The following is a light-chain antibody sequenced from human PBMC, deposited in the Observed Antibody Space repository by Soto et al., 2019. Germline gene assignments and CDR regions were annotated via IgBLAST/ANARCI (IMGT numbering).Light chain of an antibody. CDR1: QSVGTR. J-gene: IGKJ1*01. Sequence: EVLLSQSPDTLSLSPGDRATLSCRAAQSVGTRLAWYQRKTGQAPRLLISGASIRTRGISDRFTGSGSGTDFTLTISSLHPEDFAVYYCQQRSNSPRTFGQGTKVDIK. CDR2: GAS. V-gene: IGKV3-11*01. CDR3: QQRSNSPRT.